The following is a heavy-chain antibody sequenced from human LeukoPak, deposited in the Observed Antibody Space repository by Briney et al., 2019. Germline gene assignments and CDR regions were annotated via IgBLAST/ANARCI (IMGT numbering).Heavy chain of an antibody. CDR1: GFTFDDYA. Sequence: QSGGSLRLSYAASGFTFDDYAMHWVRQAPGKGLEWVSLINWDGGSTYYADSVKGRFTISRDNSKNSLYLQMNSLRVEDTALYYCAKDYGSGSYFPDYWGQGTLVTVSS. V-gene: IGHV3-43D*03. J-gene: IGHJ4*02. CDR2: INWDGGST. D-gene: IGHD3-10*01. CDR3: AKDYGSGSYFPDY.